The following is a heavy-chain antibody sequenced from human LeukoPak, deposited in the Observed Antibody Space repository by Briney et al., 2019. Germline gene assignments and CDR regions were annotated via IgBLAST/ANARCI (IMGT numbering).Heavy chain of an antibody. D-gene: IGHD4-23*01. Sequence: AASVKVSCKASGYTFTGYYMHWVRQAPGQGLEWMGWINPNSGGTNYAQKFQGRVTMTRDTSISTAYMELSRLRPDDTAVYYCARDRDDYGGNPDYWGQGTLVTVSS. CDR3: ARDRDDYGGNPDY. CDR1: GYTFTGYY. J-gene: IGHJ4*02. CDR2: INPNSGGT. V-gene: IGHV1-2*02.